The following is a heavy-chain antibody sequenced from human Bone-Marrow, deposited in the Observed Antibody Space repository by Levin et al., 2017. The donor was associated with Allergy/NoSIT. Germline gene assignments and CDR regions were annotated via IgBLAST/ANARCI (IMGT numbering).Heavy chain of an antibody. Sequence: GGSLRLSCAASAFTFSSYSMNWVRQAPGKGLEWVSSISSSSSYIYYADSVKGRFTISRDNAKNSLYLQMNSLRAEDTAVYYCARVGIVVTRGVQAFDIWGQGTMVTVSS. CDR3: ARVGIVVTRGVQAFDI. J-gene: IGHJ3*02. CDR2: ISSSSSYI. D-gene: IGHD3-22*01. CDR1: AFTFSSYS. V-gene: IGHV3-21*01.